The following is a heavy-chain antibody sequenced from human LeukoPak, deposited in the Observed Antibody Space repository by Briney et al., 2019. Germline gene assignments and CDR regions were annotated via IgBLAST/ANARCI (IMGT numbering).Heavy chain of an antibody. Sequence: PSETLSLTCTVSGGSISSYYWSWIRQPPGKGLEWIGYIYYSGSTNYNPSLKSRVTISVDTSKNQFSLKLSSVTAADTAVYYCARDSEDYWGQGTLVTVSS. CDR3: ARDSEDY. V-gene: IGHV4-59*01. J-gene: IGHJ4*02. CDR2: IYYSGST. CDR1: GGSISSYY.